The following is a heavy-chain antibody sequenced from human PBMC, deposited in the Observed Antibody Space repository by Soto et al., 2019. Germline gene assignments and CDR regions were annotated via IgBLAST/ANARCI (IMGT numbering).Heavy chain of an antibody. CDR3: ARVAVITAAGTSDY. J-gene: IGHJ4*02. V-gene: IGHV3-11*06. CDR1: GFTFSDYY. D-gene: IGHD6-13*01. CDR2: ISGTSDSI. Sequence: QVQLVESGGGLVRPGGSLRLSCAASGFTFSDYYMSWIRQVPGKGLEWVAYISGTSDSIPYADSVKGRFTISRDNAKNALYLEMNSLRAEDTAVYYCARVAVITAAGTSDYWGQGTLVTVSS.